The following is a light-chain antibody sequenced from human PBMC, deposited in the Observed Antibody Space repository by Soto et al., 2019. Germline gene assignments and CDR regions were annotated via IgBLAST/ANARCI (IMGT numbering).Light chain of an antibody. CDR1: QSISSW. CDR3: HHYNTYPWT. V-gene: IGKV1-5*03. J-gene: IGKJ1*01. CDR2: KAS. Sequence: DIQMTQSPSILSASVGDRVTITCRASQSISSWLAWYQQKPGKAPNLLIYKASHLENGVPSRFSGSGSGTEFNLPISSLQAADFATYYCHHYNTYPWTFGQGTKV.